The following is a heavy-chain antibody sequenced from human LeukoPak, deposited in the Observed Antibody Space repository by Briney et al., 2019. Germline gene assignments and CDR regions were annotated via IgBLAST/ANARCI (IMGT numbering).Heavy chain of an antibody. D-gene: IGHD3-10*01. Sequence: SGPALVKPTQSLTLTCTFSGFSLSTSAMCVSWIRQPPGKALEWLARIDWNDDKDYSTSLKTRLTISKDTSKNQVVLTMTNMDPVDTATYYCARGPARSGNVMDVWGQGTTVTVS. CDR2: IDWNDDK. CDR3: ARGPARSGNVMDV. CDR1: GFSLSTSAMC. J-gene: IGHJ6*02. V-gene: IGHV2-70*11.